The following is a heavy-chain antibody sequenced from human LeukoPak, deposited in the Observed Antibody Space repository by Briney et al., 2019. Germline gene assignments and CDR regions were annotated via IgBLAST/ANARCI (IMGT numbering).Heavy chain of an antibody. CDR3: ARSSAIVVVVAATPGYYYMDV. D-gene: IGHD2-15*01. Sequence: SVKVSCKASGYTFTGYYIHWVRQAPGQGLEWMGGIIPIFGTANYAQKFQGRVTITADKSTSTAYMELSSLRSEDTAVYYCARSSAIVVVVAATPGYYYMDVWGKGTTVTVSS. CDR1: GYTFTGYY. CDR2: IIPIFGTA. V-gene: IGHV1-69*06. J-gene: IGHJ6*03.